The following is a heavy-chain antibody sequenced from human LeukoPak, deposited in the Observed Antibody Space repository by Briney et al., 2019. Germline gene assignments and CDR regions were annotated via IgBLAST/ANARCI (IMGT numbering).Heavy chain of an antibody. V-gene: IGHV6-1*01. D-gene: IGHD2-8*01. CDR3: SRQIMGGMDV. CDR1: GDSVSSKSDA. CDR2: TYYRSKWHN. Sequence: SQTLSLTCAISGDSVSSKSDAWNWIRQSPSRGLEWLGRTYYRSKWHNDYAVSVISRITINPDTPKNQFSLQLNSVTPEDTAVYYCSRQIMGGMDVWGQGTTVTVSS. J-gene: IGHJ6*02.